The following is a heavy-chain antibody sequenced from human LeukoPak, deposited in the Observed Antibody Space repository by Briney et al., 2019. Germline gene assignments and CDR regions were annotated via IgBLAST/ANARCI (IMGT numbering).Heavy chain of an antibody. D-gene: IGHD5-18*01. CDR2: INPNSGGT. CDR1: GYTFTGYY. CDR3: ARDVDTAMVYSDY. V-gene: IGHV1-2*02. Sequence: GASVKVSCKASGYTFTGYYMHWVRQAPGQGLEWMGWINPNSGGTNYAQEFQGRVTMTRDTSISTAYMELSRLRSDDTAVYYCARDVDTAMVYSDYWGQGTLVTVSS. J-gene: IGHJ4*02.